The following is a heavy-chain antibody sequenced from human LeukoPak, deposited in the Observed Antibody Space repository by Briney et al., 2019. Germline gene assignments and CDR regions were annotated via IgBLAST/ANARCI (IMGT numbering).Heavy chain of an antibody. D-gene: IGHD5-18*01. CDR1: GGSISSYY. CDR2: IYTSGST. CDR3: ARQGYSYGWYYFDY. V-gene: IGHV4-4*09. J-gene: IGHJ4*02. Sequence: PSETLSLTCTVSGGSISSYYWSWIRQPPGKGLEWIGYIYTSGSTNYNPSLKSRVTLSVDTSKNQFSLKLSSVTAADTAVYYCARQGYSYGWYYFDYWGQGTLVTVSS.